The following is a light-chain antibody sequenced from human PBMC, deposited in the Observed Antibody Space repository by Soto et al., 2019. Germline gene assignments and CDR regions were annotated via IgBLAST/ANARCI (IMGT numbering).Light chain of an antibody. V-gene: IGKV3-20*01. CDR2: GAS. J-gene: IGKJ2*01. CDR1: QSVSSSY. Sequence: IVLTQSPGTLSLSPGERATLSCRASQSVSSSYLAWYQQKPGQAPRLLIYGASSRATDIPDRFSGSGSGTDFTLTISRLQPEDCAVYYCQQYGSSPVTFGQGAKLEIK. CDR3: QQYGSSPVT.